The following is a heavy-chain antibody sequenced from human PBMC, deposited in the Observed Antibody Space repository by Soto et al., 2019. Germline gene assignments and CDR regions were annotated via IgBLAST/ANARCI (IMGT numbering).Heavy chain of an antibody. V-gene: IGHV1-18*04. J-gene: IGHJ4*02. CDR2: ISAYNGNT. Sequence: ASVKVSCKASGYTFTSYGISWVRQAPGQWLEGMGWISAYNGNTNYAQKLQGRVTMTTDTSTSTAYMELRSLRSDDTAVSYCAGVRSTIFGVRAFDCWDQGTMGAVSS. CDR3: AGVRSTIFGVRAFDC. CDR1: GYTFTSYG. D-gene: IGHD3-3*01.